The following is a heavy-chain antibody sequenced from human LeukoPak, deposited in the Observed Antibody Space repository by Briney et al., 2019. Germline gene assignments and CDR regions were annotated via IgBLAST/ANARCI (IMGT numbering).Heavy chain of an antibody. D-gene: IGHD3-3*01. CDR2: ISYDGSNK. J-gene: IGHJ4*02. CDR1: GFTFSSYA. V-gene: IGHV3-30*04. Sequence: PGRSLRLSCAASGFTFSSYAMHWVRQAPGKGLEWVAVISYDGSNKYYADSVKGRFTTSRDNSKNTLYLQMNSLRAEDTAVYYCASEIIFGSFDYWGQGTLVTVSS. CDR3: ASEIIFGSFDY.